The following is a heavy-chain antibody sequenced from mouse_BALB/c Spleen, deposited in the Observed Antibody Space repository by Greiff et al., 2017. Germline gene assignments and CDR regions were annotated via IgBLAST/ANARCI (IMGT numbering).Heavy chain of an antibody. Sequence: EVQLVESGGGLVKPGGSLKLSCAASGFAFSSYDMSWVRQTPEKRLECVAYISSGGGSTYYPDTVKGRFTISRDNAKNTLYLQMSSLKSEDTAMYYCAREVRRPYYAMDYWGQGTSVTVSS. V-gene: IGHV5-12-1*01. CDR2: ISSGGGST. CDR1: GFAFSSYD. D-gene: IGHD2-14*01. J-gene: IGHJ4*01. CDR3: AREVRRPYYAMDY.